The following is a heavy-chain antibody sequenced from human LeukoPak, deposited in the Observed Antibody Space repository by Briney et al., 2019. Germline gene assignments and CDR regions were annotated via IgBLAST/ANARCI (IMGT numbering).Heavy chain of an antibody. Sequence: GGSLRLSCSASGFTFSSHWMHWFRQAPGKGLVWVSRIKGDGSETNYAGSVRGRFTISRDNAKNTLYLQMNSLRPDDTAVYYCASGSGDYGDPFDYWGQGTLVTVSS. CDR3: ASGSGDYGDPFDY. J-gene: IGHJ4*02. CDR1: GFTFSSHW. D-gene: IGHD4-17*01. CDR2: IKGDGSET. V-gene: IGHV3-74*01.